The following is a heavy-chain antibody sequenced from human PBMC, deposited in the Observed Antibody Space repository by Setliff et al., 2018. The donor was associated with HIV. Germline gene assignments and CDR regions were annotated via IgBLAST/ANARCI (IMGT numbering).Heavy chain of an antibody. Sequence: PGGSLRLSCAASGFTFSSYSMNWVRQAPGKGLEWVSSISSSSSYIYYADSVKGRFTISRDNAKNSLYLQMNSLRAEDTAVYYCARGAAAGLRGVGSSDFWGQGTLVTVSS. CDR2: ISSSSSYI. D-gene: IGHD6-25*01. CDR1: GFTFSSYS. V-gene: IGHV3-21*01. CDR3: ARGAAAGLRGVGSSDF. J-gene: IGHJ4*02.